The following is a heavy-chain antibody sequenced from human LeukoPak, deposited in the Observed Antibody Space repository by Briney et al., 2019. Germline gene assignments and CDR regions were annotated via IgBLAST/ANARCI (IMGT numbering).Heavy chain of an antibody. CDR2: ISGSGGSK. J-gene: IGHJ5*02. Sequence: PGGSLRLSCAASGFTFSSYAMRWVRQAPGKGLEWVSAISGSGGSKYYADSVKGRFTISRDKAKNSLYLQMNSLRAKDTDVYCCARADRLKYYDILTGYSRTNWFDPWGQGTLVTVSS. D-gene: IGHD3-9*01. V-gene: IGHV3-23*01. CDR1: GFTFSSYA. CDR3: ARADRLKYYDILTGYSRTNWFDP.